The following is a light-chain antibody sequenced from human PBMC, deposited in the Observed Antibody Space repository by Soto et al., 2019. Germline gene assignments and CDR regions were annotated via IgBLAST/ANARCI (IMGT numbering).Light chain of an antibody. CDR1: QSISSY. CDR3: QQFHNWPPLT. Sequence: DIQMTQSTSSLSASVGDRVTITCRVSQSISSYLNWYQQKPGKAPKLLIYAASSLQSGVPSRFSGSGSGTDFTLTISSLQSEDFAVYYCQQFHNWPPLTFGGGTKVDIK. V-gene: IGKV1-39*01. J-gene: IGKJ4*01. CDR2: AAS.